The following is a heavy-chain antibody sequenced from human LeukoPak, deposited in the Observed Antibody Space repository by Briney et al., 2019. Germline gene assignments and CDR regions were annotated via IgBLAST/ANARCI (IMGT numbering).Heavy chain of an antibody. J-gene: IGHJ4*02. D-gene: IGHD2/OR15-2a*01. CDR2: IKSNADSGTP. CDR3: TTFYHEYSPY. CDR1: GFSFMNAW. V-gene: IGHV3-15*01. Sequence: KPGGSLRLSCAASGFSFMNAWMIWVRQAPGKGLEWVGRIKSNADSGTPDYAAPARGRFTISRDDSKNTLYLQMNSLKTEDTAVYYCTTFYHEYSPYWGRGTLVTVSS.